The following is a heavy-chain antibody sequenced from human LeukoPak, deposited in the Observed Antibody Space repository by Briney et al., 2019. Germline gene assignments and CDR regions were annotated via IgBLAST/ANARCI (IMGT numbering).Heavy chain of an antibody. Sequence: GGSLRLSCAASGFTFSDYYMTWIRQAPGKGLEWVAVISYDGSNKYYADSVKGRFTISRDNSKNTLYLQMNSLRAEDTAVYYCARDNEDTAMVEYYYYGMDVWGQGTTVTVSS. CDR2: ISYDGSNK. J-gene: IGHJ6*02. V-gene: IGHV3-30*03. CDR1: GFTFSDYY. D-gene: IGHD5-18*01. CDR3: ARDNEDTAMVEYYYYGMDV.